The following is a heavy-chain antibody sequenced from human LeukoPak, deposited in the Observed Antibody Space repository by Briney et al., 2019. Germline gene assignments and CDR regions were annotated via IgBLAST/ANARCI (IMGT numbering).Heavy chain of an antibody. CDR2: IRYDGSNK. CDR3: AKRDLGLGAFDI. D-gene: IGHD3-16*01. V-gene: IGHV3-30*02. J-gene: IGHJ3*02. CDR1: GFTFSSYG. Sequence: GGSLRLSCAASGFTFSSYGMHWVRQAPGKGLEWVAFIRYDGSNKYYADSVKGRFTISRDNSKNTLYLQMNRLRAEDTAVYYCAKRDLGLGAFDIWGQGTMVTVSS.